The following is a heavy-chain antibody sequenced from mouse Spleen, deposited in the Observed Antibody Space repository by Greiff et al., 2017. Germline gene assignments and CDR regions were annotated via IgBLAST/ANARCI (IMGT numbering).Heavy chain of an antibody. Sequence: LLVESGGGLVKPGGSLKLSCAASGFTFSSYAMSWVRQTPEKRLEWVATISSGGSYTYYPDSVKGRFTISRDNAKNTLYLQMSSLRSEDTAMYYCARHGGRGFAYWGQGTLVTVSA. CDR2: ISSGGSYT. J-gene: IGHJ3*01. V-gene: IGHV5-9-3*01. CDR3: ARHGGRGFAY. CDR1: GFTFSSYA.